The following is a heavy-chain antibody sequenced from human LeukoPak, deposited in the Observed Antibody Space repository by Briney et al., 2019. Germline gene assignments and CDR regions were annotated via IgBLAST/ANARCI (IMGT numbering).Heavy chain of an antibody. CDR1: GFTFSDYY. V-gene: IGHV3-11*04. Sequence: PGGSLRLSCAASGFTFSDYYMSWIRQAPGKGLEWVSYISSSGSTIYYADSVKGRFTISRDNSKNTLYLQMNSLRAGDTAVYYCARDGASTAQQWLVTKDSYYFDYWGQGTLVTVSS. D-gene: IGHD6-19*01. J-gene: IGHJ4*02. CDR3: ARDGASTAQQWLVTKDSYYFDY. CDR2: ISSSGSTI.